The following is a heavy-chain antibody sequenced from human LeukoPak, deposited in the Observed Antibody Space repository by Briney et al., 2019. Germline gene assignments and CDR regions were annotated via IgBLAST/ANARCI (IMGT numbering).Heavy chain of an antibody. J-gene: IGHJ3*02. V-gene: IGHV3-48*04. D-gene: IGHD3-10*01. CDR2: ISSSSSTI. CDR1: GFTFSSYG. Sequence: GGSLRLSCAASGFTFSSYGMNWVRQAPGKGLEWVSYISSSSSTIYYADSVKGRFTISRDNAKNSLYLQMNSLRAEDTAVYYCALPMVRGGTTYAFDIWGQGTMVTVSS. CDR3: ALPMVRGGTTYAFDI.